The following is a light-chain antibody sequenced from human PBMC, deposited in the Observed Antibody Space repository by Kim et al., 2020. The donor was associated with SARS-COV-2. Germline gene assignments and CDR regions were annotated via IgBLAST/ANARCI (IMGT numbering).Light chain of an antibody. Sequence: SPGASATPACRASQSVSSSYLAWYQQKPGQAPRLLIYGASSRATCIPDRFSGSGSGTDFTLTISRLEPEDFAVYYCQQYGSSPQYTFGQGTKLEI. V-gene: IGKV3-20*01. CDR3: QQYGSSPQYT. CDR1: QSVSSSY. J-gene: IGKJ2*01. CDR2: GAS.